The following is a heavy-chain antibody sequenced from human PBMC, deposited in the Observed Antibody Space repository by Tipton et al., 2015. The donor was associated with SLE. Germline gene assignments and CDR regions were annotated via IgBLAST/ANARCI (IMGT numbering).Heavy chain of an antibody. CDR3: ARQVGGDRWYLDL. V-gene: IGHV4-4*09. CDR1: GGSTNGYY. Sequence: TLSLTLTVSGGSTNGYYWNWIRQPPGKGLEWIGYIYSSGSTKYNPSLKSRVTIELDPSKNQFSLKLSSVTATDTAVYYCARQVGGDRWYLDLWGRGTLVTASS. J-gene: IGHJ2*01. CDR2: IYSSGST. D-gene: IGHD1-26*01.